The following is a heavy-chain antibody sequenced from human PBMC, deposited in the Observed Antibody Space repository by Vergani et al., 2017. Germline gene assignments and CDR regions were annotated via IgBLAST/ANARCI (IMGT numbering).Heavy chain of an antibody. J-gene: IGHJ4*02. Sequence: QVQLQQWGAGLLKPSETLSLTCAVYGGSFSGYYWSWIRQPPGKGLEWIGEINHSGSTNYNPSLKSRVTISVDTSKNQFSLKLSSVTAADTAVYYCARHYCSGGSCYPALMGYWGQGTLVTVSS. D-gene: IGHD2-15*01. CDR2: INHSGST. V-gene: IGHV4-34*01. CDR3: ARHYCSGGSCYPALMGY. CDR1: GGSFSGYY.